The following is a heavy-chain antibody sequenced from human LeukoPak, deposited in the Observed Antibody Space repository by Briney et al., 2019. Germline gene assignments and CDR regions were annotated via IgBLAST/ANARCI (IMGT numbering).Heavy chain of an antibody. D-gene: IGHD2-2*01. CDR1: GGSISSSSYY. Sequence: SETLSLTCTVSGGSISSSSYYWGWIRQPPGKGLEWIGSIYYSGSTYCNPSLKSRVTISVDTSKNQFSLKLSSVTAADTAVYYCARQDIVVVPAAMGENWFDPWGQGTLVTVSS. V-gene: IGHV4-39*01. CDR3: ARQDIVVVPAAMGENWFDP. CDR2: IYYSGST. J-gene: IGHJ5*02.